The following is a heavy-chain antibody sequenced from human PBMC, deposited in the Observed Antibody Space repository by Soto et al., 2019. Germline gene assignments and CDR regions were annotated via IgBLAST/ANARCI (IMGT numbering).Heavy chain of an antibody. D-gene: IGHD3-10*01. J-gene: IGHJ4*02. CDR1: GFTFSSYG. CDR2: ISYDGSNK. V-gene: IGHV3-30*18. Sequence: SLRLSCAASGFTFSSYGMHWVRQAPGKGLEWVAVISYDGSNKYYADSVKGRFTISRDNSKNTLYLQMNSLRAEDTAVYYCAKELAYYGSGAPLYFDYWGQGTLVTVSS. CDR3: AKELAYYGSGAPLYFDY.